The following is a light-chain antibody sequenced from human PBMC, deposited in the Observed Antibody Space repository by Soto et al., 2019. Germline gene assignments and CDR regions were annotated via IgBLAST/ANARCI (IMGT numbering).Light chain of an antibody. Sequence: DIQMTQSPSSLSASVGDRVTITCRASQSISRYLNWYQQKPGKAPNLLIYVASSLQSEVPSRFSGSGSGTEFTLTISSLQPEDFATYCCLQHNTYPRTFGQGTKVDIK. V-gene: IGKV1-17*01. CDR2: VAS. CDR3: LQHNTYPRT. J-gene: IGKJ1*01. CDR1: QSISRY.